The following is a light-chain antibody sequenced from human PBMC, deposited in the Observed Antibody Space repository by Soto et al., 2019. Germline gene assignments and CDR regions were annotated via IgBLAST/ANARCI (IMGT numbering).Light chain of an antibody. CDR3: QQYNKWPLFT. CDR2: GAS. Sequence: EVVLTQSPATLSVSPGERATLSCRASQTVGTNLAWYQQRPGQAPRLLIYGASTRATGIPARFSGSGSGSEFTLTSGSLQSDDFAVYYRQQYNKWPLFTFGPGTRVDNK. V-gene: IGKV3-15*01. J-gene: IGKJ3*01. CDR1: QTVGTN.